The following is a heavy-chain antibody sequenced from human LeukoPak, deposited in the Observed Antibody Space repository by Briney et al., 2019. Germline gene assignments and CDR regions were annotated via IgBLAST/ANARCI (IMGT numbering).Heavy chain of an antibody. CDR3: ARDGTPIYNSGWVYMDV. D-gene: IGHD6-25*01. CDR2: ISSSSTTI. Sequence: PGGSLRLSCAASGFIVNTNYMTWVRQAPGKGLEWISYISSSSTTIHYADSVKGRFTISRDNAENPLYLQMNSLRVEDTAVYYCARDGTPIYNSGWVYMDVWGRGTTVTISS. J-gene: IGHJ6*03. CDR1: GFIVNTNY. V-gene: IGHV3-48*04.